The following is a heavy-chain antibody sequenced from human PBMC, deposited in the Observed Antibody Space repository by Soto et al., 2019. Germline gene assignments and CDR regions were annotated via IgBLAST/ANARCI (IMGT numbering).Heavy chain of an antibody. CDR1: GFPFSHYW. J-gene: IGHJ5*02. CDR2: INPAGTIT. D-gene: IGHD3-16*01. CDR3: TSDTFGRRDT. Sequence: MQMVESGGGSVQPGGSLRLSCAASGFPFSHYWMHWVRQTPGKGLVWVSRINPAGTITNYADSVEGRVTISRDNAASASVLQMNSLRAEDTAIYYGTSDTFGRRDTWGQGTRVTVAS. V-gene: IGHV3-74*01.